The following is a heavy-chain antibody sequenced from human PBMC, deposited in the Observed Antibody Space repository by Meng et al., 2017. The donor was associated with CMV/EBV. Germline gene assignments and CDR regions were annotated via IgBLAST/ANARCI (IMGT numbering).Heavy chain of an antibody. CDR2: ISGSGGST. J-gene: IGHJ4*02. Sequence: GESLKISCAASGFTFSSYAMSWVRQAPGKGLEWVSAISGSGGSTYYADSVKGRFTISRDNSKNTLYLQMNSLRAEDTAVYYCTKDSLRAAGISYYFDYWGQGTLVTVSS. CDR1: GFTFSSYA. V-gene: IGHV3-23*01. D-gene: IGHD6-13*01. CDR3: TKDSLRAAGISYYFDY.